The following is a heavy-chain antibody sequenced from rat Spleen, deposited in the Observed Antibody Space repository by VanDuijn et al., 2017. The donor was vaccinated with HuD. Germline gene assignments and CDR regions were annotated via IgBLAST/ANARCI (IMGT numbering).Heavy chain of an antibody. CDR3: ARLSHYWYFDF. D-gene: IGHD3-8*01. J-gene: IGHJ1*01. CDR1: GFTFSNYY. CDR2: ISTGGDNT. Sequence: EVQLVESGGDLVQPGRSVKLSCAASGFTFSNYYMAWVRQAPTKGLEWVAYISTGGDNTYYRDSVKGRFTISRDNAKSTLYLEMDSLRSEDTATYYCARLSHYWYFDFWGPGTMVTVSS. V-gene: IGHV5-25*01.